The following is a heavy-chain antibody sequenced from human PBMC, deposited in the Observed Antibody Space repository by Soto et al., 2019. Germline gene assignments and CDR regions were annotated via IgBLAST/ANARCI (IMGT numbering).Heavy chain of an antibody. J-gene: IGHJ4*02. CDR2: IYWADDK. D-gene: IGHD6-19*01. Sequence: QITLKESGPTLVKPTQTLTLTCTFSGFSLTSTAVGVNWIRQPPGKALEWLALIYWADDKQYSPSLKSRLIITKDTSQNQVVLTMTNMDPVDTATYYCAHGSGWLSDYWGQGTLVTVSS. CDR1: GFSLTSTAVG. CDR3: AHGSGWLSDY. V-gene: IGHV2-5*02.